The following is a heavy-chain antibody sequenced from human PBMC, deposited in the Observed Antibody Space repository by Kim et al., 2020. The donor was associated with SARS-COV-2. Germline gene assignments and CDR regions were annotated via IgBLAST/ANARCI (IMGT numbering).Heavy chain of an antibody. Sequence: GGSLRLSCAASGFTLSSYGMHWVRQAPGKGLEWVAVIWYDGSNKYYADSVKGRFTISRDNSKNTLYLQMNSLRAEDTAVYYCARDGDTDFGRGFDYWGQGTLVTVSS. J-gene: IGHJ4*02. CDR3: ARDGDTDFGRGFDY. D-gene: IGHD3-16*01. V-gene: IGHV3-33*01. CDR2: IWYDGSNK. CDR1: GFTLSSYG.